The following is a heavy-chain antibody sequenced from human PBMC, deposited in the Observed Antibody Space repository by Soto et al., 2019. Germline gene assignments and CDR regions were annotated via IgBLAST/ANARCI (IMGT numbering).Heavy chain of an antibody. V-gene: IGHV3-33*06. CDR1: GFTFSIYS. Sequence: QPGGSLRLSCAASGFTFSIYSMHWVRQAPGKGLEWVTAMWSNGNNTYYADSVKGRFTISRDNSKNTLYVQMSSLRAEDTAVYYCAKRAAYCTKGVCYDYYYMDVWGKGTTVTVSS. CDR3: AKRAAYCTKGVCYDYYYMDV. J-gene: IGHJ6*03. CDR2: MWSNGNNT. D-gene: IGHD2-8*01.